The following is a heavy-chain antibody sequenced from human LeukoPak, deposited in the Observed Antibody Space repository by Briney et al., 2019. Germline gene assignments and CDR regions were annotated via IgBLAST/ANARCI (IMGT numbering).Heavy chain of an antibody. CDR1: GFTFSSYG. CDR3: AREGSYGDSDY. D-gene: IGHD5-18*01. CDR2: INSNGGST. Sequence: GGSLRLSCAASGFTFSSYGMHWVRQAPGKGLEYVSAINSNGGSTYYANSVKGRFTISRDNSKNTLYLQMGSLRAEDMAGYYCAREGSYGDSDYWGQGTLVTVSS. J-gene: IGHJ4*02. V-gene: IGHV3-64*01.